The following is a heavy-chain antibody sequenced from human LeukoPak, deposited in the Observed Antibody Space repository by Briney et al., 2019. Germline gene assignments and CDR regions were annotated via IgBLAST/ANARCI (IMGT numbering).Heavy chain of an antibody. V-gene: IGHV4-34*01. D-gene: IGHD2-2*01. CDR3: ARAPGDPTFDY. Sequence: TSETLSLTCAVYGGSFSGYYWSWIRQPPGKGLEWIGSFYYSGSTYYNPPLKSRVTISVDKSKNQFSLKLSAVTAADTAVYYCARAPGDPTFDYWGQGTLVTVSS. J-gene: IGHJ4*02. CDR2: FYYSGST. CDR1: GGSFSGYY.